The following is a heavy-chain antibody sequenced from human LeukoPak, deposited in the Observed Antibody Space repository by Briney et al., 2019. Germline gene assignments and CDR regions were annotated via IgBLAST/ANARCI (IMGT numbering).Heavy chain of an antibody. CDR2: INTNTGNP. Sequence: GASVKVSCKASGYTFTSYAMNWVRQAPGQGLEWMGWINTNTGNPTYAQGFTGRFVFSLDTSVSTAYLQISSLKAEDTAVYYCARDTDSSGYSDFDYWGQGTLVTASS. D-gene: IGHD3-22*01. CDR1: GYTFTSYA. CDR3: ARDTDSSGYSDFDY. V-gene: IGHV7-4-1*02. J-gene: IGHJ4*02.